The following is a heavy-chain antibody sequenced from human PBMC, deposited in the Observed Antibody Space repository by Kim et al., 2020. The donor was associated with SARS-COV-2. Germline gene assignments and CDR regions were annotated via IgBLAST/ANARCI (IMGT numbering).Heavy chain of an antibody. CDR1: RGSISSSSYY. D-gene: IGHD6-6*01. Sequence: SETLSLTCTVSRGSISSSSYYWGWIRQPPGKGLEWIGSIYYSGSTYYNPSLKSRVTISVDTSKNQFSLRLTSVTAADTAVYYCARHVVSPYYYYGMDVWGQGTTVTVSS. V-gene: IGHV4-39*01. CDR3: ARHVVSPYYYYGMDV. J-gene: IGHJ6*02. CDR2: IYYSGST.